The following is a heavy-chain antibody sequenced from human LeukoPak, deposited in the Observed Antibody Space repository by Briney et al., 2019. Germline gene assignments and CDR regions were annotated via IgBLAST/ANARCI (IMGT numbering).Heavy chain of an antibody. D-gene: IGHD2-2*01. CDR2: ISGGGGIT. J-gene: IGHJ6*03. CDR3: AKYGVDCSSTSCYPLYYMDV. V-gene: IGHV3-23*01. CDR1: GFTFDSYA. Sequence: GGSLRLSCAASGFTFDSYAMTWVRQAPGKGLEWVSSISGGGGITNYADSVKGRFTISRDNSKYTLFLQMNSLRAEDTAVYYCAKYGVDCSSTSCYPLYYMDVWGKGTTVTVCS.